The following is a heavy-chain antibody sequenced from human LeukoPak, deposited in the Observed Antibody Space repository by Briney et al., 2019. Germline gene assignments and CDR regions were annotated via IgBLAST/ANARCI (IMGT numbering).Heavy chain of an antibody. CDR3: AKDVRGGRSGGNCYY. D-gene: IGHD2-21*01. J-gene: IGHJ4*02. V-gene: IGHV3-23*01. CDR2: ISGSGEIT. CDR1: GFSFSTFA. Sequence: GGSLRLSCVASGFSFSTFAMSWVRQAPGKGLEWVSDISGSGEITDYADSVKGRFSISRDNSKNTVYLQMNSLRVEDTAIYYCAKDVRGGRSGGNCYYWGQGTLVTVSS.